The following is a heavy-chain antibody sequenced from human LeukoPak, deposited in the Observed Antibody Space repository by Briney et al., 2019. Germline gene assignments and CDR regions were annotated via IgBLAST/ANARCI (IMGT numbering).Heavy chain of an antibody. D-gene: IGHD2-21*01. V-gene: IGHV4-39*07. CDR3: ASAAEGEEYYYMDV. CDR2: IYYSGST. J-gene: IGHJ6*03. CDR1: GGSISTISYY. Sequence: SETLSLTCTVSGGSISTISYYWVWIRQSPGKGLEWIGTIYYSGSTYYTPSLKSRVTISVDTSKNQFSLKLSSVTAADTAVYYCASAAEGEEYYYMDVWGKGTTVTVSS.